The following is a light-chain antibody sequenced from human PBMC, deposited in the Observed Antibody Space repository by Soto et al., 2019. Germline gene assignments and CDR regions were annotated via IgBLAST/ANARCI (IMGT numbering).Light chain of an antibody. CDR3: QQRSNWTPIT. CDR1: QSVSSY. J-gene: IGKJ5*01. CDR2: DAS. Sequence: SVLPQSPATLSLSPGERATLSCRASQSVSSYLAWYQQKPGQAPRLLIYDASNRATGIPARFSGSGSGTDFTLTISSLEPEDFAVYYCQQRSNWTPITFGQGTRLEI. V-gene: IGKV3-11*01.